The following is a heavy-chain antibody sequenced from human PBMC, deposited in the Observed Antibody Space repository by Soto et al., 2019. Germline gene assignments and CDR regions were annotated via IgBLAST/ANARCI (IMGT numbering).Heavy chain of an antibody. D-gene: IGHD4-17*01. CDR3: AHRRRGTVTTSV. J-gene: IGHJ4*02. CDR2: IYWDDDK. Sequence: QITLKESGPTLVKPTQTLTLTCTFSGFSLSTSGVGVGWIRQPPGKALEWLALIYWDDDKRYSPSLKSRLTITQDSSINQGVLTMTNMDPVDTATYDCAHRRRGTVTTSVCGQGTLVTVAS. V-gene: IGHV2-5*02. CDR1: GFSLSTSGVG.